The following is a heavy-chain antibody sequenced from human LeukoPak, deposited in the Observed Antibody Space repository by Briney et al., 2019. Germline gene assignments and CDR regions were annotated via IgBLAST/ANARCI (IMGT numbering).Heavy chain of an antibody. CDR3: ARDEWGARFDY. CDR2: IKQDGSEK. V-gene: IGHV3-7*01. CDR1: GFTFSRYW. Sequence: GGSLRLSCAASGFTFSRYWMTWVRQVPGKGLEWVANIKQDGSEKYYLDSVKGRFTISRDNAKNSLYLQMNSLRAEDTAVYYCARDEWGARFDYWGQGTLVTVSS. D-gene: IGHD1-26*01. J-gene: IGHJ4*02.